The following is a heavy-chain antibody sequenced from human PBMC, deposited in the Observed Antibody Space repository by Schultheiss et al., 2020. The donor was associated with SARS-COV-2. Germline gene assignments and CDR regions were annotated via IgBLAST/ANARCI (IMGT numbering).Heavy chain of an antibody. D-gene: IGHD3-22*01. CDR2: ISGSGSTK. V-gene: IGHV3-11*04. J-gene: IGHJ6*02. Sequence: GESLKISCAASGFSFSDYYMNWIRRAPGKGLEWVSYISGSGSTKWYADSVKGRFTISRDNAKRSVLLQMNSLRAEDTAVYYCARDNARIPSPITMIVVASGMDVWGQGTTVTVSS. CDR1: GFSFSDYY. CDR3: ARDNARIPSPITMIVVASGMDV.